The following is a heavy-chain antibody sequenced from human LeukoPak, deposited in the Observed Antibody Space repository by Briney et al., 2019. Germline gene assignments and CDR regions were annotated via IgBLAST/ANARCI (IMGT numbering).Heavy chain of an antibody. CDR1: GFTFSSYG. Sequence: VQPGGFLRLSCAASGFTFSSYGMHWVRQAPGKGLEWVAFIRYDGSNKYYADSVKGRFTISRDNSKNTLYLQMNSLRAEDTAVYYCAKSNYDFWSGLSGLIDYWGQGTLVTVSS. CDR3: AKSNYDFWSGLSGLIDY. V-gene: IGHV3-30*02. CDR2: IRYDGSNK. J-gene: IGHJ4*02. D-gene: IGHD3-3*01.